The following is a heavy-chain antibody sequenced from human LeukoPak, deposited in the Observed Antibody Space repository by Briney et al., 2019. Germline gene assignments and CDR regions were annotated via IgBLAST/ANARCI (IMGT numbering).Heavy chain of an antibody. V-gene: IGHV3-48*03. J-gene: IGHJ4*02. CDR1: GFTFSSYE. D-gene: IGHD6-13*01. CDR2: ISSNGRTL. CDR3: ARGAGSFSFDY. Sequence: GGSLRLSCAASGFTFSSYEMNWVRQAPGKGLEWVSYISSNGRTLYYADSVKGRFTISRDNAKNSLYLQMNSLRAEDTAVYYCARGAGSFSFDYWGQGTLVTVSS.